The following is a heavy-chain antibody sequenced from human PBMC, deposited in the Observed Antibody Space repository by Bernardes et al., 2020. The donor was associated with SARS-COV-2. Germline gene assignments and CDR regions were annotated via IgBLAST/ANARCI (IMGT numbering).Heavy chain of an antibody. Sequence: SFPTLVKPTQTLTLTCTFSGFSLSTSGMYVSWIRQPPGKALEWLARIDWDDDKYYSTSLKTRLTISKDSSKNQVVLEMTNMDPVDTATYFCARIHNGDYARDWGQGTRVTVSS. J-gene: IGHJ4*02. CDR3: ARIHNGDYARD. CDR2: IDWDDDK. D-gene: IGHD4-17*01. CDR1: GFSLSTSGMY. V-gene: IGHV2-70*11.